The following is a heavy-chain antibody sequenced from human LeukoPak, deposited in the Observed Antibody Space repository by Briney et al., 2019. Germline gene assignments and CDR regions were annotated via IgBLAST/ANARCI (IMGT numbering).Heavy chain of an antibody. D-gene: IGHD6-19*01. J-gene: IGHJ4*02. CDR1: GGSFNSYY. V-gene: IGHV4-59*01. CDR3: ARGGWYYDY. CDR2: VYNSGNT. Sequence: SETLSLTCTVSGGSFNSYYWSWIRQPPGKGLEWIGYVYNSGNTKYNLALKSRVTISVDTSNNQVLLKLSSATPADTAIYYCARGGWYYDYWGQGSLVTVSS.